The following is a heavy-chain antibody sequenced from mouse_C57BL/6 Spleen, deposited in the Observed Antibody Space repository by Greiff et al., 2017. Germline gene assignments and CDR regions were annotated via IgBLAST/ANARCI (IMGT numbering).Heavy chain of an antibody. CDR2: IYPSDSET. CDR1: GYTFTSSW. CDR3: ARDGGPRIYAMDY. J-gene: IGHJ4*01. Sequence: QVQLQQPGAELVRPGSSVKLSCKASGYTFTSSWMDWVKQRPGQGLEWIGNIYPSDSETHYNQKFKDKATLTVDKSSSTAYMQLSSLTSEDSAVYYCARDGGPRIYAMDYWGQGTSVTVSS. V-gene: IGHV1-61*01.